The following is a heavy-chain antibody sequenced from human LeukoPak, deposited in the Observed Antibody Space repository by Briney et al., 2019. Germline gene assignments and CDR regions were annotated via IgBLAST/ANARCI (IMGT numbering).Heavy chain of an antibody. D-gene: IGHD3-10*01. Sequence: GASVKVSCKASGYTFTGYYMHWVRQAPGQGLEWMGIINPSGGSTSYAQKFQGRVTMTRDMSTSTVYMELSSLRSEDTAVYYCARGSWVRGVITGHYMDVWGKGTTVTVSS. V-gene: IGHV1-46*01. CDR3: ARGSWVRGVITGHYMDV. CDR2: INPSGGST. J-gene: IGHJ6*03. CDR1: GYTFTGYY.